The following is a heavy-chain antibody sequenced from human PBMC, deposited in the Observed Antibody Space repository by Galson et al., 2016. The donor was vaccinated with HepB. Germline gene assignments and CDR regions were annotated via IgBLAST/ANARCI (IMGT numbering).Heavy chain of an antibody. V-gene: IGHV4-39*02. J-gene: IGHJ5*02. D-gene: IGHD3-16*01. CDR1: GGSIRSPGHF. Sequence: SETLSLTCTVSGGSIRSPGHFWAWIRRPPGKGLEWIGSSSHTGSTSYNPSLKGRVTVSVDTSKNQFSLRLDSVTVADTAVYYCVREKGGTNICGPWGQGSLVTVSS. CDR3: VREKGGTNICGP. CDR2: SSHTGST.